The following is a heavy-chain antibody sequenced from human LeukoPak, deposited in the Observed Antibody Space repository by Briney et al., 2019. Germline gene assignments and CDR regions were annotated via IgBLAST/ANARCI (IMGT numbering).Heavy chain of an antibody. J-gene: IGHJ1*01. Sequence: SVKVSCKASGGSFSSYGFSWVRQAPGQGLEWMGRIIPIIGVGKYAQKFQGRVTITADKSTTTTYMELSSLRSEDTAVYYCASLPLSTGWGGTLAEYFQHWGQGTLVTVSS. D-gene: IGHD6-19*01. V-gene: IGHV1-69*04. CDR3: ASLPLSTGWGGTLAEYFQH. CDR2: IIPIIGVG. CDR1: GGSFSSYG.